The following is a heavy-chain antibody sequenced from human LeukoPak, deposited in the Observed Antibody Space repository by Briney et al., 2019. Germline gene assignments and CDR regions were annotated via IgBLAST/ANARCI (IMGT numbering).Heavy chain of an antibody. D-gene: IGHD3-3*01. V-gene: IGHV5-51*01. CDR1: GYSFTSYW. Sequence: GESLKISCKGSGYSFTSYWIGWVRQMPGNGLEWMGIIYPGDSDTRYSPSFQGQVTISADKSISTAYLQWSSLKASDTAMYYCARPQYDFWSGYLNYWFDPWGQGTLVTVSS. J-gene: IGHJ5*02. CDR2: IYPGDSDT. CDR3: ARPQYDFWSGYLNYWFDP.